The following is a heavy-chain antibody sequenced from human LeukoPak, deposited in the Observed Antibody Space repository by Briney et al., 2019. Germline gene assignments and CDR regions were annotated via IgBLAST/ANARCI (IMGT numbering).Heavy chain of an antibody. J-gene: IGHJ4*02. V-gene: IGHV1-69*13. Sequence: ASVKVSCKASGGTFSSYAISWVRQAPGQGLEWMGGIIPIFGTANYAQKFQGRVTITADESTSTAHMELSRLRSEDTAVYYCARDPEPPSYCSSTSCAGAWPTHHYWGQGTLVTVSS. CDR3: ARDPEPPSYCSSTSCAGAWPTHHY. D-gene: IGHD2-2*01. CDR2: IIPIFGTA. CDR1: GGTFSSYA.